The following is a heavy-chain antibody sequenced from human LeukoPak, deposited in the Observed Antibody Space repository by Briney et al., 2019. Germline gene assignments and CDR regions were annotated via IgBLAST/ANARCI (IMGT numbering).Heavy chain of an antibody. Sequence: TSVKVSCKASGFTFTSSAMQWVRQARGQRLEWIGWIVVGSGNTNYAQKFQERVTITRDMSTSTAYMELSSLRSEDTAVYYCAADHLRIQLHGPKGLDIWGQGTMVTVSS. V-gene: IGHV1-58*02. CDR2: IVVGSGNT. D-gene: IGHD5-18*01. CDR1: GFTFTSSA. CDR3: AADHLRIQLHGPKGLDI. J-gene: IGHJ3*02.